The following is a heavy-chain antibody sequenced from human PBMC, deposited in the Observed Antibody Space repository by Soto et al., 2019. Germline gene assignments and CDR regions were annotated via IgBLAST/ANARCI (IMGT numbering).Heavy chain of an antibody. CDR2: IYYSGST. V-gene: IGHV4-59*12. CDR3: ATPGSSSSSDAFDI. CDR1: GGSISSYY. Sequence: SETLSLTCTVSGGSISSYYWSWIRQPPGKGLEWIGYIYYSGSTNYNPSLKSRVTISVDTSKNQFSLKLSSVTAADTAVYYCATPGSSSSSDAFDIWGQGTMVTVSS. D-gene: IGHD6-6*01. J-gene: IGHJ3*02.